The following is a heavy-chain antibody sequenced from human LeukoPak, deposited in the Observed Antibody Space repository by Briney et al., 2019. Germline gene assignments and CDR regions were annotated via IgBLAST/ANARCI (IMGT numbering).Heavy chain of an antibody. V-gene: IGHV3-23*01. D-gene: IGHD2-2*01. CDR3: AKDPSEGGTSGWDDAFDI. J-gene: IGHJ3*02. Sequence: GGSLRLSCAASGFTFSSYAMGWVRQAPGKGLEWVSAISGSGGSTYYADSVKGRFTISRDNSKNTLYLQMNSLRAEDTAVYYCAKDPSEGGTSGWDDAFDIWGQGTMVTVSS. CDR2: ISGSGGST. CDR1: GFTFSSYA.